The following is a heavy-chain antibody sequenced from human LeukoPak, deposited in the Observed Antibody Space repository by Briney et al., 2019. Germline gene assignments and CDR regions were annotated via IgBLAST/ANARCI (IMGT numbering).Heavy chain of an antibody. CDR2: INPSGGST. Sequence: ASVKVSCKASGYTFTSYSMHWVRQAPGQGLEWMGIINPSGGSTSYAQKFQGRVTMSSDTSTSTVYMELSSLRSEDTAVYYCARTSGITGCFDYWGQGTLVTVSS. V-gene: IGHV1-46*01. CDR1: GYTFTSYS. CDR3: ARTSGITGCFDY. J-gene: IGHJ4*02. D-gene: IGHD1-20*01.